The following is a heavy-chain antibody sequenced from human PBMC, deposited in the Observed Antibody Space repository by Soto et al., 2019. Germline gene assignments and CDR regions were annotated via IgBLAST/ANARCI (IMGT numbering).Heavy chain of an antibody. V-gene: IGHV1-18*01. J-gene: IGHJ4*02. CDR1: GYTFTSYG. Sequence: QVQLVQSGAEVKKPGASVKVSCKASGYTFTSYGISWVRQAPGQGLEWMGWISAYNGNTNYAQKLQGRVTMTTATSTSTAYMELRSLRSADTAVYYCPRESSCSCHDYWGQGTLVTVSS. CDR2: ISAYNGNT. CDR3: PRESSCSCHDY. D-gene: IGHD6-13*01.